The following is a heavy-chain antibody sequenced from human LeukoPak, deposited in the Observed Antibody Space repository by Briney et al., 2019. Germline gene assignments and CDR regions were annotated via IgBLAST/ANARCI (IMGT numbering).Heavy chain of an antibody. J-gene: IGHJ4*02. CDR2: INPSGGST. V-gene: IGHV1-46*01. D-gene: IGHD6-13*01. Sequence: ASVQVSCKASGYTFTSYYMHWVRQAPGQGLEWMGIINPSGGSTSYAQKYQGRVTMTRDTSTSTVYMELSSLRSEDTAVYYCARGSAAAELDYWGQGTLVTVSS. CDR1: GYTFTSYY. CDR3: ARGSAAAELDY.